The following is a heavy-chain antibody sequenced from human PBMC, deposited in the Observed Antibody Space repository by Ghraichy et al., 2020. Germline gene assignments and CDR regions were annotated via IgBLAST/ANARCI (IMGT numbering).Heavy chain of an antibody. D-gene: IGHD1-26*01. Sequence: GGSLRLSCAASGFTFRSYSMNWVRQAPGKGLEWVSSISSSSSYIYYADSVKGRFTISRDNAKNSLYLQMNSLRAEDTAVYYCARDRYPSSLGDRYYAMDVWGQGTTVTVSS. CDR2: ISSSSSYI. CDR1: GFTFRSYS. V-gene: IGHV3-21*01. J-gene: IGHJ6*02. CDR3: ARDRYPSSLGDRYYAMDV.